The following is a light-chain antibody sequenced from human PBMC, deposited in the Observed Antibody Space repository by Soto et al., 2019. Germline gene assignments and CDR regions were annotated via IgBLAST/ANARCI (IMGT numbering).Light chain of an antibody. CDR2: ATS. J-gene: IGKJ2*01. CDR3: QQYDTSARYI. V-gene: IGKV3-20*01. Sequence: IVLTQSPGPLSLSPGERATLSCRASQDLNTRYAAWYQQKRGQPPSLLIFATSTRASGIPDRFSGSGSCTDFTLTISRLEPEDSAVYFCQQYDTSARYIFGQGTSLDIK. CDR1: QDLNTRY.